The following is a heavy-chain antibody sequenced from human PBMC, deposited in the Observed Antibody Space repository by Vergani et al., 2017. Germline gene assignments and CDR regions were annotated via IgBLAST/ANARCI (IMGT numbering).Heavy chain of an antibody. D-gene: IGHD3-22*01. J-gene: IGHJ3*02. CDR1: GGSISSSSYY. V-gene: IGHV4-39*01. CDR2: IYYSGST. CDR3: ARHGSNYYDSSGHAFDI. Sequence: QVQLQESGPGLVKPSETLSLTCTVSGGSISSSSYYWGWIRQPPGKGLEWIGSIYYSGSTYYNPSLKSRVTISVDTSKNQFSLKLSSVTAADTAVYYCARHGSNYYDSSGHAFDIWGQGTMVTVSS.